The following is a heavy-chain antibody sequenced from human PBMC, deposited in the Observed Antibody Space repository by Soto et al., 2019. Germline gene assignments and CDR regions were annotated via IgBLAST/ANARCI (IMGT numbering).Heavy chain of an antibody. CDR1: GDSVSSNSAA. J-gene: IGHJ6*02. CDR3: ARGYCSSTSCKASDYYYYGMDV. CDR2: TYYRSKWYS. V-gene: IGHV6-1*01. Sequence: SQTLSLTCAISGDSVSSNSAAWNWIRQSPSRGLEWLGRTYYRSKWYSDYAVSVKSRITINPDTSKNQFSLQLNSVTPEDTAVYYCARGYCSSTSCKASDYYYYGMDVWGQGTTVTVSS. D-gene: IGHD2-2*01.